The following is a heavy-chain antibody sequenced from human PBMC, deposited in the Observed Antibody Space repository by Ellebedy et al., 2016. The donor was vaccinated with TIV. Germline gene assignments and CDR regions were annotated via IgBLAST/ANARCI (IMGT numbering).Heavy chain of an antibody. CDR3: ARYVGDGSHFDY. D-gene: IGHD5-24*01. CDR2: ISPANSDT. J-gene: IGHJ4*02. CDR1: GYTFINYW. V-gene: IGHV5-51*01. Sequence: GESLKISCTGSGYTFINYWIGWVRQMPGKGLEWMGIISPANSDTSYSPSFHSQVTISGDKSINTASLQWSSLKASDSAMYYCARYVGDGSHFDYWGQGTLVTVSS.